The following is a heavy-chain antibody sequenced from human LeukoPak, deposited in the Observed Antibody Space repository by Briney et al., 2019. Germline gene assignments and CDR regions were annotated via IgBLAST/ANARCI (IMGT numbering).Heavy chain of an antibody. CDR3: ARRRLGYYFDY. J-gene: IGHJ4*02. Sequence: PSQTLSLTCTVSGGSISSGSYYWSWIRQPAGKGLEWIGRIYTGGTTNYNPSLKSRVTLSADTSKNQFSLTLNSVTAADTAVYYCARRRLGYYFDYWGQGTLVTVSS. D-gene: IGHD5-24*01. CDR1: GGSISSGSYY. CDR2: IYTGGTT. V-gene: IGHV4-61*02.